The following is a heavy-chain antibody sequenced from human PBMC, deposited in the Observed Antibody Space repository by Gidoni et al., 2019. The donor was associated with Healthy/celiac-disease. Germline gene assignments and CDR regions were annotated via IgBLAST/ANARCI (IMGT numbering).Heavy chain of an antibody. CDR3: ARGWDLLFSFDY. D-gene: IGHD1-26*01. J-gene: IGHJ4*02. Sequence: QVQLVQSGAEVKKPGASVKVSCQASGYTFTSYGLHWVRQAPGPRLEWMGWLNAGNGNTKYSQKFQGRVTITRDTSASTVYMELSSLRSEDSAVYFCARGWDLLFSFDYWGQGTLVTVSS. V-gene: IGHV1-3*01. CDR1: GYTFTSYG. CDR2: LNAGNGNT.